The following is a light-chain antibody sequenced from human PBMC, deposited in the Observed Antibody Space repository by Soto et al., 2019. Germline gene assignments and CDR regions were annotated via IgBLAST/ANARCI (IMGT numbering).Light chain of an antibody. V-gene: IGKV3-11*01. CDR2: GAS. J-gene: IGKJ5*01. Sequence: SGLTQSNATLSLSPGERATLSCRASQSVSSYLAWYQQKPGQAPRLLIYGASSRATGIPDRFSGSGSGTDFTLTISSLEPEDFAVYYCQPRSNWPLIPFCHGRRLAIK. CDR3: QPRSNWPLIP. CDR1: QSVSSY.